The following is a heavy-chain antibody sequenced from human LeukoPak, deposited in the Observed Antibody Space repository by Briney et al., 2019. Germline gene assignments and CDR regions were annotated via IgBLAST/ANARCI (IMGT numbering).Heavy chain of an antibody. CDR1: DYPISSNYF. V-gene: IGHV4-38-2*01. D-gene: IGHD3-10*01. CDR2: IYHSGTT. J-gene: IGHJ4*02. CDR3: AIRVVPLEGEEWGFIGDY. Sequence: SETPSLTCAVSDYPISSNYFWGWIRQPPGKGPERIGGIYHSGTTYYNPSLKSRVTFLLDTSKSQFSLKLTSVSAADTAMYFCAIRVVPLEGEEWGFIGDYWGQGILLTVSS.